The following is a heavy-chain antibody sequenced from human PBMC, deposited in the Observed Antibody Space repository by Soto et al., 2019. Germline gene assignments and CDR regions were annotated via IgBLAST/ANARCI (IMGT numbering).Heavy chain of an antibody. V-gene: IGHV3-30*03. Sequence: QVQLVESGGGVVQPGRSLRLSCAVSGFTVSTYGMHWVRQAPGKGLEWVAGISRDGGTKFYAESVKGRFTISRDDYRNTLFLEMNSLRGDDMAVYYCTGEVASGYWGQGTLVTVSS. CDR3: TGEVASGY. CDR2: ISRDGGTK. J-gene: IGHJ4*02. CDR1: GFTVSTYG. D-gene: IGHD2-8*02.